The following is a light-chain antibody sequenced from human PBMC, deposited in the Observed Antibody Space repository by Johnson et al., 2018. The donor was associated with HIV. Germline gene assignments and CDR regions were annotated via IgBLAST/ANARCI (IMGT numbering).Light chain of an antibody. CDR3: GTWDRSLSAGGG. Sequence: QSVLTQPPSVSAAPGQKVTISCSGSSSNIGDNYVSWYQQLPGTAPKLLIYANTKRPSGIPDRFSGSQSGPSATLGITRLQTGDEGDYYCGTWDRSLSAGGGFGTGTKVTVL. CDR2: ANT. CDR1: SSNIGDNY. V-gene: IGLV1-51*02. J-gene: IGLJ1*01.